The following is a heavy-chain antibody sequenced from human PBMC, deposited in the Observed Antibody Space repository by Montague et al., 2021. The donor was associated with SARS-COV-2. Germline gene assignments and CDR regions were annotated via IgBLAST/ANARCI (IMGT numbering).Heavy chain of an antibody. J-gene: IGHJ4*02. CDR3: AREEPDEYYFDY. CDR2: IYDSGST. D-gene: IGHD1-14*01. Sequence: SETLSLTCSVSGASISYYYWSWIRQPPGKGLEWIGDIYDSGSTNYNPSLQSRVTISLDASRNQSSLRLSSLTAADTAVYYCAREEPDEYYFDYWGQGHLVTVSS. V-gene: IGHV4-59*01. CDR1: GASISYYY.